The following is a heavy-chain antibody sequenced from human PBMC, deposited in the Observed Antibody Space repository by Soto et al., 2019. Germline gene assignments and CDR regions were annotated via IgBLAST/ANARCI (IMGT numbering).Heavy chain of an antibody. CDR1: GGTFSSYA. D-gene: IGHD6-13*01. CDR2: IIPIFGTA. Sequence: SVKVSCKASGGTFSSYAISWVRQAPGKGLEWMGGIIPIFGTANYAQKFQGRVTITADKSTSTAYMELSSLRSEDTAVYYCARANIAAAGLDYWGQGTLVTVSS. CDR3: ARANIAAAGLDY. V-gene: IGHV1-69*06. J-gene: IGHJ4*02.